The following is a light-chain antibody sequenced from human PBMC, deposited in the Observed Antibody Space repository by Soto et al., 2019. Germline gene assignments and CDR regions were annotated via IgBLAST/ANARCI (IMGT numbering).Light chain of an antibody. CDR1: QGITSW. Sequence: DIQMTQSPSSVSASVGDRVTITCRASQGITSWLAWYQQKPGKAPKLLIYRASNLQSGVPSRFRGGGSGKDFPLPISARQPEVFATYYCQQTTTSPLPSGGGPKVEIK. CDR3: QQTTTSPLP. J-gene: IGKJ4*01. V-gene: IGKV1-12*01. CDR2: RAS.